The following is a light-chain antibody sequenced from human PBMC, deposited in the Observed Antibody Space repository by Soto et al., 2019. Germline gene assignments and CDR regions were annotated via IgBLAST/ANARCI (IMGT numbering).Light chain of an antibody. J-gene: IGKJ4*01. Sequence: EIVLTQSPATLSLSPGERATLSCRASQSVSSYLAWYQQKPGQAPRLLIYGASTRATGLPARFSGSGSGTDFTLTISSLEPEDFAVYYCQQRSNWPQLTFGGGTKVDIK. V-gene: IGKV3-11*01. CDR2: GAS. CDR1: QSVSSY. CDR3: QQRSNWPQLT.